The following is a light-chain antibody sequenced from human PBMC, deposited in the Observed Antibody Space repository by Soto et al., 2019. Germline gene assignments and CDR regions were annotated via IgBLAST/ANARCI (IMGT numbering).Light chain of an antibody. CDR3: QQYNSWPRT. Sequence: LSPATLSVSKGERASLSCRASQSVSSNLAWYQQKPGQAPRLLIYGASTRAAGIPATFSGSGSGTEFTLTISSLQSEDFAVYYCQQYNSWPRTFGQGTKVDIK. V-gene: IGKV3-15*01. CDR2: GAS. CDR1: QSVSSN. J-gene: IGKJ1*01.